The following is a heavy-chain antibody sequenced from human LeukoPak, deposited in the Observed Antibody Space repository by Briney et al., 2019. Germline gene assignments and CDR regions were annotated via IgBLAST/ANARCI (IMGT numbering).Heavy chain of an antibody. Sequence: SVKVSCKASGGTVSTYAISWVRQAPGQGLEWVGRIIPILGIANYAQKFQGRVTITADKSTTTAYMELSSLRSEDTAVYYCARHEDIVVVRGFDIWGQGTMVTVSS. V-gene: IGHV1-69*04. J-gene: IGHJ3*02. D-gene: IGHD2-15*01. CDR3: ARHEDIVVVRGFDI. CDR1: GGTVSTYA. CDR2: IIPILGIA.